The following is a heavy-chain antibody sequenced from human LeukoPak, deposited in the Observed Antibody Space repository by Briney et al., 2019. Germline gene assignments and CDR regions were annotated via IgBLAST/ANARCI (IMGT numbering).Heavy chain of an antibody. Sequence: PGRSLRLSCAASGFTFSEYAMHWVRQAPGKGLEWVAVISYDGRQKYYGDSVKGRFTISRDNPKNTLYLQMNSLRAEDTAVYYCARFAGAAPHMDDAFDIWGQGTMVTVSS. CDR1: GFTFSEYA. J-gene: IGHJ3*02. D-gene: IGHD6-13*01. CDR3: ARFAGAAPHMDDAFDI. CDR2: ISYDGRQK. V-gene: IGHV3-30*14.